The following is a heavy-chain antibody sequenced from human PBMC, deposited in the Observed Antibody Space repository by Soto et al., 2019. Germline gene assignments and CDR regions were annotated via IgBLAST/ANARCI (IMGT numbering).Heavy chain of an antibody. CDR1: GFTFSDYY. CDR3: ARENEEIVGVVAATPQED. D-gene: IGHD2-15*01. Sequence: GGSLRLSCAASGFTFSDYYMSWIRQAPGKGLEWVSYISSSGSTIYYADSVKGRFTISRDNAKNSLYLQMNSLRAEDTAVYYCARENEEIVGVVAATPQEDCGQATRVTVAS. CDR2: ISSSGSTI. V-gene: IGHV3-11*01. J-gene: IGHJ4*02.